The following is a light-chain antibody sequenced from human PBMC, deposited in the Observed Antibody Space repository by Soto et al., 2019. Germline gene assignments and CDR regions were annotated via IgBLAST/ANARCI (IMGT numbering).Light chain of an antibody. CDR2: DAS. V-gene: IGKV3-11*01. J-gene: IGKJ5*01. CDR3: QQRSNWPT. CDR1: QSVSSY. Sequence: DIVLTQSPATLSLSPGERATLSCRASQSVSSYLAWYQQKPGQAPRLLIYDASNRATGIPARFSGSGSGTEFTLTISSLEPEDSAVYSCQQRSNWPTFGQGTRLEIK.